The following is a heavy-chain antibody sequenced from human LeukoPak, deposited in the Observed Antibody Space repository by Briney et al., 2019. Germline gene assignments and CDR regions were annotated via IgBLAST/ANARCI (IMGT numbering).Heavy chain of an antibody. CDR3: AKDGTFKATVSHAFDI. D-gene: IGHD4-11*01. V-gene: IGHV3-23*01. CDR1: GFTFSSYA. CDR2: ISGSGGST. Sequence: GGSLRLSGAASGFTFSSYAMSWVRQAPGKGLEWVSAISGSGGSTYYADSVKGRFTISRDNSKNTLYLQMNSLRAEDTAVYYCAKDGTFKATVSHAFDIWGQGTMVTVSS. J-gene: IGHJ3*02.